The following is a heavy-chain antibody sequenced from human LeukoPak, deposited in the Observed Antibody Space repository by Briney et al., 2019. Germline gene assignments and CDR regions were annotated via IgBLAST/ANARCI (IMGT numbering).Heavy chain of an antibody. CDR2: IWYDGSNK. D-gene: IGHD2-21*02. Sequence: GGSLRLSCAASGFTFSSYGMHWVRQAPGKGLEWVAVIWYDGSNKYYADSVRGRFTISRDNSKNTLYLQMNSLRAEDTAVYYCAKVDCGGDCYTLDYWGQGTLVTVSS. V-gene: IGHV3-33*06. CDR1: GFTFSSYG. J-gene: IGHJ4*02. CDR3: AKVDCGGDCYTLDY.